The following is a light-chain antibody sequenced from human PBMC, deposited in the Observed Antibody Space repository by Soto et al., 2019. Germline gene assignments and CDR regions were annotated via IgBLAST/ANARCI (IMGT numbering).Light chain of an antibody. J-gene: IGKJ1*01. Sequence: EIVMTQSPATLSVSPGERATLSCRASHSVSSNLAWYQQKPGQAPRLLIYGASTRATGIPARFRGSGSVTEFTLTISSLQSEDVAVYYCQQYNNWPRTFGQGTKVEIK. V-gene: IGKV3-15*01. CDR1: HSVSSN. CDR2: GAS. CDR3: QQYNNWPRT.